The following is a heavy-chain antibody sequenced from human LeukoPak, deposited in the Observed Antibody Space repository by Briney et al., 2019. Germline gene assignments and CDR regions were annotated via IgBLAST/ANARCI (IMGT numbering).Heavy chain of an antibody. Sequence: SETLSLTCAVSGGSISSGGYSWSWIRQPPGKGLEWIGYIYYSGSTYYNPSLKSRVTISVDTSKNQSSLKLSSVTAADTAVYYCARAKYDNYYHYYYMDVWGKGTTVTVSS. D-gene: IGHD3-9*01. CDR1: GGSISSGGYS. CDR2: IYYSGST. CDR3: ARAKYDNYYHYYYMDV. J-gene: IGHJ6*03. V-gene: IGHV4-30-4*07.